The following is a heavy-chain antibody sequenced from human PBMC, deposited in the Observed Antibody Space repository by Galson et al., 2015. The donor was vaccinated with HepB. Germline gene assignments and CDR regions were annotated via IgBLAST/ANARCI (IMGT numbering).Heavy chain of an antibody. V-gene: IGHV3-11*01. CDR3: ARAPLVTPPDSYSYMAV. Sequence: SLRLSCAASGFTFSDYYMSWVRQAPGKGLEWVSYISSSGSTIYYADSVKGRFTISRDNAKNSLYLQMNSLRAEDTAVYYCARAPLVTPPDSYSYMAVWGKVTPVTVSS. CDR1: GFTFSDYY. CDR2: ISSSGSTI. J-gene: IGHJ6*03. D-gene: IGHD6-6*01.